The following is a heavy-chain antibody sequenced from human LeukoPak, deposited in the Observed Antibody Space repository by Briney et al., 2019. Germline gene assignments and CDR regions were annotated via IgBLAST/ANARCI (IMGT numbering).Heavy chain of an antibody. J-gene: IGHJ4*02. CDR1: GFTFSSYG. Sequence: GGSLRLSCAASGFTFSSYGMHWVRQAPGKGLEWVAVISYDGSNKYYADSVKGRFTISRDNSKNTLYLQMNSLRAEDTAVYYCAKALAYWGQGPLVPVSS. V-gene: IGHV3-30*18. CDR3: AKALAY. CDR2: ISYDGSNK.